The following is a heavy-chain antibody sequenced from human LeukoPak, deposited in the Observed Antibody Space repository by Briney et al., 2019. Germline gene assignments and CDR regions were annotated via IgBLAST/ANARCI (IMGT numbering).Heavy chain of an antibody. CDR1: GFTVSSTY. CDR2: IYSGGTT. CDR3: ARDLYDYGSY. J-gene: IGHJ4*02. V-gene: IGHV3-66*01. D-gene: IGHD4/OR15-4a*01. Sequence: GGSLRLSCAASGFTVSSTYMSWVRQAPGKGLEWVSVIYSGGTTYYADSVKRRFTISRDNSKNTLYLQMNSLRTEDTAVYYCARDLYDYGSYWGQGTLVTVSS.